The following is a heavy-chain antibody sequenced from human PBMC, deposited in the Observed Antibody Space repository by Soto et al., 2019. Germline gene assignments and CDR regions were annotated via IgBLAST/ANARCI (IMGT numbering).Heavy chain of an antibody. D-gene: IGHD2-2*01. CDR3: ARICSSTSCRSLHFQH. J-gene: IGHJ1*01. V-gene: IGHV1-69*02. Sequence: ASVKVDCKASGGTFSSYTMSGVRQAPGQGLEWMGRIIPILGIANYAQKFQGRVTITADKSTSTAYMELSSLRSEDTAVYYCARICSSTSCRSLHFQHWGQGTLVTVSS. CDR2: IIPILGIA. CDR1: GGTFSSYT.